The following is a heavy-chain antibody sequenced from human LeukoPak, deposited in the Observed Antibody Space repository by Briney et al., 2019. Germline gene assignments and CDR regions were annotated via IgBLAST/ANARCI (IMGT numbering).Heavy chain of an antibody. J-gene: IGHJ6*03. Sequence: SETLSLTCTVSGYSISSGYYWGWIRQPPGKGLEWIGSIYHSGSTYYNPSLKSRVTISVDTSKNQFSLKLSSVTAADTAVYYCARVWSGYPYYYYMDVWGKGTTVTVSS. CDR3: ARVWSGYPYYYYMDV. CDR1: GYSISSGYY. CDR2: IYHSGST. V-gene: IGHV4-38-2*02. D-gene: IGHD3-3*01.